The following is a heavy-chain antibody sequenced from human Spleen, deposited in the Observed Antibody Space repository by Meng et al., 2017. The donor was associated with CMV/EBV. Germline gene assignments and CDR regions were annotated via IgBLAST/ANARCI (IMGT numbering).Heavy chain of an antibody. J-gene: IGHJ4*02. Sequence: GESLKISCAASGFTFSSYAMSWARQAPGKGLEWVSTISGSGGSTYYADSVKGRFTISRDNSKNTLYLQMNSLRAEDTAVYYCAKLPRYCSGGSCYGGSFDYWGQGTLVTVSS. CDR2: ISGSGGST. CDR3: AKLPRYCSGGSCYGGSFDY. D-gene: IGHD2-15*01. CDR1: GFTFSSYA. V-gene: IGHV3-23*01.